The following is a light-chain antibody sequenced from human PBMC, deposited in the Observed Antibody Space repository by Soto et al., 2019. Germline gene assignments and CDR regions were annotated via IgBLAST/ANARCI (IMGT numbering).Light chain of an antibody. Sequence: QSALTQPPSASGSPGQSVTISCTGTSRDVGGQNYVSWYQQHPGKAPKLLIYEVSNRPSGVPDRFSGSKSGNTASLTVSGLQAEDEADYYCSSHAGNDNYVFGTGTQLTVL. CDR1: SRDVGGQNY. J-gene: IGLJ1*01. V-gene: IGLV2-8*01. CDR3: SSHAGNDNYV. CDR2: EVS.